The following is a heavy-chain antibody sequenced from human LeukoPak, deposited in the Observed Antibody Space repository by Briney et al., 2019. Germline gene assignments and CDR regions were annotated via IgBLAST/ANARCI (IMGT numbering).Heavy chain of an antibody. D-gene: IGHD5-12*01. Sequence: SETLSLTCAVSGGSISSSNWWSWVRQPPGKGLEWIGEFYHSGSTNYNPSLKSRVTISVDKSKNQFSLKLSSVTAADTAVYYCARTTIVATTMKFDYWGQGTLVTVSS. J-gene: IGHJ4*02. CDR2: FYHSGST. CDR1: GGSISSSNW. V-gene: IGHV4-4*02. CDR3: ARTTIVATTMKFDY.